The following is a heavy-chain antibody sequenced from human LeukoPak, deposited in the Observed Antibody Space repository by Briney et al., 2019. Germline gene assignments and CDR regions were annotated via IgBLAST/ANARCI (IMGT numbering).Heavy chain of an antibody. J-gene: IGHJ3*01. Sequence: SETLSLTCTVSGGSISYYYWSWIRQPPGKGLEWIGYIYYSGSTNYNPSLKSRVTISVDTSKNQFFLNLTSVTTADTAVYYCARVSCSSTSCPRRDALDVWGQGTMVTVSS. V-gene: IGHV4-59*01. CDR1: GGSISYYY. D-gene: IGHD2-2*01. CDR2: IYYSGST. CDR3: ARVSCSSTSCPRRDALDV.